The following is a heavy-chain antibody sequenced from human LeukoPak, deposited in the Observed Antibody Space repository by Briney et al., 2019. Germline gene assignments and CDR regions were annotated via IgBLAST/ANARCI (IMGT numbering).Heavy chain of an antibody. CDR2: IYTSGST. J-gene: IGHJ3*02. CDR3: ARDVSTTVVTGAFDI. Sequence: SETLSLTCTVSGGSISSGSYYWSWIRQPAGKGLEWIGRIYTSGSTNYNPSLKSRVTISVDTSKNQFSLKLSSVTAADTAVYYCARDVSTTVVTGAFDIWGQGTMVTVSS. V-gene: IGHV4-61*02. CDR1: GGSISSGSYY. D-gene: IGHD4-23*01.